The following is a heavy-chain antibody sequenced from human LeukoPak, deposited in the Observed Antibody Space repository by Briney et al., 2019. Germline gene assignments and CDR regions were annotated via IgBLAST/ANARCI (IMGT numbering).Heavy chain of an antibody. D-gene: IGHD4-17*01. CDR1: GFTFSSYS. Sequence: GGSLRLSCAASGFTFSSYSMNWVRQAPGKGLEWVSSISSSSSYIYYADSVKGRFTISRDNAKNSLYLQMNSLRAEDTAVYYCARDGGRKGYGAAYYMDVWGKGTTVTVSS. CDR2: ISSSSSYI. CDR3: ARDGGRKGYGAAYYMDV. V-gene: IGHV3-21*01. J-gene: IGHJ6*03.